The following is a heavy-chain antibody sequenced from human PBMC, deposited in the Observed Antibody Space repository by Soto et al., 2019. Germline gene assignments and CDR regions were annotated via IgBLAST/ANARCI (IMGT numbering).Heavy chain of an antibody. Sequence: ASVKVSCKVSGYTLTELSVHWVRQAPGKGLEWMGGFDPEDGETIYAQKFQGRVTMTEDTSTDTAYMELSSLRSEDTAVYYCATTLVGLRLGELSFDYWGQGTLVTVSS. CDR1: GYTLTELS. CDR3: ATTLVGLRLGELSFDY. J-gene: IGHJ4*02. D-gene: IGHD3-16*02. CDR2: FDPEDGET. V-gene: IGHV1-24*01.